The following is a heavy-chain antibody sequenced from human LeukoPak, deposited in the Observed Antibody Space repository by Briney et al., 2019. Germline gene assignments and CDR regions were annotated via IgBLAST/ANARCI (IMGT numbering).Heavy chain of an antibody. CDR3: ARDRPSEGYCSSTSCYSPQEVFDL. Sequence: SEALSLTCTVSGGSISSSSYYWGWIRQPPGKGLEWIGSIYYSGSTYYNPSLKSRVTMSVDTSKNQFSLKLSSVTAADTAVYYCARDRPSEGYCSSTSCYSPQEVFDLWGRGTLVTVSS. J-gene: IGHJ2*01. V-gene: IGHV4-39*07. CDR2: IYYSGST. CDR1: GGSISSSSYY. D-gene: IGHD2-2*02.